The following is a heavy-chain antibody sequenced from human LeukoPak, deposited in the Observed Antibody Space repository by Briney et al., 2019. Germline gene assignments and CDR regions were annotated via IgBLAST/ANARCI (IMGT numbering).Heavy chain of an antibody. CDR2: IYYSGYT. V-gene: IGHV4-59*01. Sequence: PSETLSLTCTVSGGSITGYYWSWIRQPPGKGLEWIGYIYYSGYTNYNPSLKSRITISVDTSKNQFSLKLSSVTAADTAVYYCTRDKGRVFDYWGQGTLVTVSS. D-gene: IGHD5-24*01. CDR1: GGSITGYY. CDR3: TRDKGRVFDY. J-gene: IGHJ4*02.